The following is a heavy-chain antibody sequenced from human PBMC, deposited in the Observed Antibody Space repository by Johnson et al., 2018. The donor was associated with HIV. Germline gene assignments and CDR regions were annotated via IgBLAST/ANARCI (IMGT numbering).Heavy chain of an antibody. CDR1: GFTVSSNY. D-gene: IGHD3-22*01. CDR3: ARSRYDSSGYYYVDAFDN. Sequence: VQLVESGGGLVQPGGSLRLSCAASGFTVSSNYMSWVRQAPGKGLEWVSVIYSGGSTYYADSVKGRFTISRDNSKNTLYLQMNSLRAEDTAVYYCARSRYDSSGYYYVDAFDNWGQGTMVTVSS. J-gene: IGHJ3*02. V-gene: IGHV3-66*01. CDR2: IYSGGST.